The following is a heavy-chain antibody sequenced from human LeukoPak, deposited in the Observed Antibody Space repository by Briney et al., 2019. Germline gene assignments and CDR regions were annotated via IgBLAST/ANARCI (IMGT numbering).Heavy chain of an antibody. D-gene: IGHD5-18*01. CDR1: GFTFSSYW. J-gene: IGHJ4*02. Sequence: GGSLRLSCAASGFTFSSYWMSWVRQAPGKGLEWVSVIYSGGSTYYADSVKGRFTISRDNSKNTLYLQMNSLRAEDTAVYYCATGYEVYWGQGTLVTVSS. CDR3: ATGYEVY. CDR2: IYSGGST. V-gene: IGHV3-53*01.